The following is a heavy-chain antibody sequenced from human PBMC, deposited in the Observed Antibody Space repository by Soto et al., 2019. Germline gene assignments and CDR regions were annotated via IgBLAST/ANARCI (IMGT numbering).Heavy chain of an antibody. CDR2: INHSGST. V-gene: IGHV4-34*01. J-gene: IGHJ5*02. CDR3: ARGLTAAAARAYNWFDP. D-gene: IGHD6-13*01. Sequence: PSETLSLTCAVYGGSFSGYYWSGIRQPPGKGLEWIGEINHSGSTNYNPSLKSRVTISVDTSKNQFSLKLSSVTAADTAVYYCARGLTAAAARAYNWFDPWGQGTLVTVSS. CDR1: GGSFSGYY.